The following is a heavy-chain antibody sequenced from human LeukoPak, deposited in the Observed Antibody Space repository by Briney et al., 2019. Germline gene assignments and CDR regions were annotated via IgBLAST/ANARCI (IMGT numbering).Heavy chain of an antibody. CDR1: GFTFSSYW. D-gene: IGHD3-22*01. J-gene: IGHJ5*02. CDR3: AKEAMYYDNSGSNWFDP. V-gene: IGHV3-23*01. CDR2: ISGSGGNT. Sequence: GGSLRLSCAASGFTFSSYWMSWVRQAPGKGLEWVSGISGSGGNTHYADSVKGRFTISRDKSKNTLYLQMNSLRAEDTAMYYCAKEAMYYDNSGSNWFDPWGQGTLVIVSS.